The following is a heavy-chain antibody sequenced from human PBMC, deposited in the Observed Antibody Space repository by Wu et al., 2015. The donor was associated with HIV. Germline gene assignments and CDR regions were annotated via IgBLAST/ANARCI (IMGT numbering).Heavy chain of an antibody. V-gene: IGHV1-69-2*01. J-gene: IGHJ4*02. CDR2: VYAGDGET. Sequence: EVQLVQSGAEVKKPGSTVKFSCKVSGDTFSDRYIHWVQQAPGKGLQWMGLVYAGDGETKYAEKFQGRVTMTTDTSTSTAYMELRSLRSDDTAVYYCARDVCSSTSCRTYYFDYWGQGTLVTVSS. CDR1: GDTFSDRY. D-gene: IGHD2-2*01. CDR3: ARDVCSSTSCRTYYFDY.